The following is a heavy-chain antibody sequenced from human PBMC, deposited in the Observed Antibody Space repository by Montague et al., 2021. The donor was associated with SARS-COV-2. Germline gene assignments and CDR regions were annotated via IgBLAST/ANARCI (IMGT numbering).Heavy chain of an antibody. V-gene: IGHV4-39*07. Sequence: SETLSLTCTVSGGSISSSSYYWGWIRQPPGKGLEWIGSIYHSGSTCYNPSLKSRVTISVDTSKNQFSLKLSSVTAADTAVYYCAVNSNSYYYYVMDAWAKGPRSPSP. CDR1: GGSISSSSYY. CDR2: IYHSGST. CDR3: AVNSNSYYYYVMDA. J-gene: IGHJ6*02. D-gene: IGHD4-11*01.